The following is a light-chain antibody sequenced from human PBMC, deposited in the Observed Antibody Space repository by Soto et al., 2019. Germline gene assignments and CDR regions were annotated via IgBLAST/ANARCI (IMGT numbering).Light chain of an antibody. CDR3: KQYGSSFRYT. CDR1: QSVNGNY. Sequence: EIVLTQSPGTLSLSPGERATLSCRASQSVNGNYLTWYQQKPGQAPRLLIYGASSRATGIPDRFSGSGSGTDFTITISRLEPEDFAVYYCKQYGSSFRYTFGQGTKLEIK. J-gene: IGKJ2*01. CDR2: GAS. V-gene: IGKV3-20*01.